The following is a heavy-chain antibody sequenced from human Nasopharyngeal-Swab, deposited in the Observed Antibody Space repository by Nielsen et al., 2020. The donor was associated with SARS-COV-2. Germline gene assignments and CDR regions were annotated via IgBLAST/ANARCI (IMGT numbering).Heavy chain of an antibody. Sequence: SQTLSLTCVISGDNVSNNGATWNWIRQSPSRGLEWLGRTYYRSKWKSDYAVSVTSRLTINPDTSKNQFSLQLSSVTPEDTAIYYCARGGVYYYGMDVWGQGTTVTVSS. CDR2: TYYRSKWKS. D-gene: IGHD6-25*01. V-gene: IGHV6-1*01. CDR3: ARGGVYYYGMDV. CDR1: GDNVSNNGAT. J-gene: IGHJ6*02.